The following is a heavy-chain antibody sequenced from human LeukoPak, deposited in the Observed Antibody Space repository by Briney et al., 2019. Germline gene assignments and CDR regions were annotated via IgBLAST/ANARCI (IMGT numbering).Heavy chain of an antibody. CDR2: INPNSGGT. CDR3: AREYYYDSSGYSVDYYYYGMGV. D-gene: IGHD3-22*01. CDR1: GYTFTDYF. V-gene: IGHV1-2*02. J-gene: IGHJ6*02. Sequence: ASVRVSFKTSGYTFTDYFVHWVRQAPGQGLEWMGWINPNSGGTEYAQKFLGRVTMTRDTSISTAYMELSRLRSDDTAVYFCAREYYYDSSGYSVDYYYYGMGVWGQGTTVTVSS.